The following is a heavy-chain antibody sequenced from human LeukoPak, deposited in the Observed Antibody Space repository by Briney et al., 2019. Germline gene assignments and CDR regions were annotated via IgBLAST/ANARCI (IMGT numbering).Heavy chain of an antibody. CDR2: IYYSGST. V-gene: IGHV4-39*02. D-gene: IGHD6-13*01. CDR3: AREPAAAGTRYYYYMDV. J-gene: IGHJ6*03. CDR1: GGSISSSSYS. Sequence: SETLSLTCSVSGGSISSSSYSWGWIRQPPGKGLEWIGSIYYSGSTYYNPSLKSRVIISVDTSKNQFSLKLSSVTAADTAVYYCAREPAAAGTRYYYYMDVWGKGTTVTVSS.